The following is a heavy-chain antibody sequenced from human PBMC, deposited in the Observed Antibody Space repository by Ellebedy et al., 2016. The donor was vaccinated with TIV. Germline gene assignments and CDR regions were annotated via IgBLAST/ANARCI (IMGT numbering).Heavy chain of an antibody. Sequence: GGSLRLSCAASGFTFNVYPMNWVRQAPGKGLEWVSYISGGSSTIYYADSVKGRFTISRDNAKNSLYLQMNSLRAEDTAVYHCARVAPIRDRYNGGVASLRYAPEDYWGQGTLVTVSS. CDR3: ARVAPIRDRYNGGVASLRYAPEDY. CDR1: GFTFNVYP. CDR2: ISGGSSTI. V-gene: IGHV3-48*04. D-gene: IGHD3-9*01. J-gene: IGHJ4*02.